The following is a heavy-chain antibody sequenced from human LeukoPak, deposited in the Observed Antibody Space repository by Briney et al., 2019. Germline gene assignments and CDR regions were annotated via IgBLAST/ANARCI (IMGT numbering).Heavy chain of an antibody. Sequence: SETLSLTCAVYIDSFSNYHWNWIRQTPAKGMEWIGEVNESGGTNISPSLRSRVILSVDTSKNHFSLKLSSLTAADTAVYYCARGGGGPYGSGSYWDWGQGTLVTVSS. J-gene: IGHJ4*02. V-gene: IGHV4-34*01. CDR2: VNESGGT. D-gene: IGHD3-10*01. CDR1: IDSFSNYH. CDR3: ARGGGGPYGSGSYWD.